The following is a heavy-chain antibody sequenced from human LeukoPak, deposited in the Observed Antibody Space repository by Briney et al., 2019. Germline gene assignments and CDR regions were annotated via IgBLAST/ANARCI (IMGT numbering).Heavy chain of an antibody. CDR2: INPNSGGT. J-gene: IGHJ4*02. CDR1: VYTYTGYY. D-gene: IGHD6-19*01. Sequence: ASVKVSCKASVYTYTGYYMHWVRQAPGQGVEWMGWINPNSGGTNYAQKFQGRVTMTRDTSISTAYMELSRLRSDDTAVYYCARDELDSSGWYGGWGQGTLVTVSS. CDR3: ARDELDSSGWYGG. V-gene: IGHV1-2*02.